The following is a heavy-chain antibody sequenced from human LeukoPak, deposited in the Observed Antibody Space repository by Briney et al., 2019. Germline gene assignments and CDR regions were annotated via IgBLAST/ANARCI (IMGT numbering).Heavy chain of an antibody. CDR1: GYKFSNYW. V-gene: IGHV5-51*01. CDR2: IYPDTSDT. Sequence: GESLKISCKGSGYKFSNYWTGWVRQMPGKGLEWVGIIYPDTSDTRYSPSFQGQVTISADRSTNTAYLHWSSLKASDTAMYYCARQSSSGWYSSTAFDIWGQGTMVTVSS. D-gene: IGHD6-19*01. J-gene: IGHJ3*02. CDR3: ARQSSSGWYSSTAFDI.